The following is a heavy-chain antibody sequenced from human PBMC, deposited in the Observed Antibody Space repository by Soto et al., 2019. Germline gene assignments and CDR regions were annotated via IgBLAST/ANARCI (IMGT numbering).Heavy chain of an antibody. Sequence: GGSLRLSCAASGFTFSSYAMSWVRQAPGKGLEWVSAISGSGGSTYYADSVKGRFTISRDNSKNTLYLQMNSLRAEDTAVYYCAKDISSSWYKNWFDPWGQGTLVTVSS. J-gene: IGHJ5*02. D-gene: IGHD6-13*01. CDR2: ISGSGGST. CDR3: AKDISSSWYKNWFDP. V-gene: IGHV3-23*01. CDR1: GFTFSSYA.